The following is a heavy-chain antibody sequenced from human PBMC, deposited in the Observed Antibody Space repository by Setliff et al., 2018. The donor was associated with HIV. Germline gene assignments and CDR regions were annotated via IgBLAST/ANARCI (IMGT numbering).Heavy chain of an antibody. V-gene: IGHV1-2*06. D-gene: IGHD1-26*01. CDR2: INPNSGGT. Sequence: GASVKVSCKATGYTFTDYYMHWVRQAPGQGLEWMGRINPNSGGTQYGQRFQGRVTMTRDTSSSTAYMELNGLRSDDTAVYFCARGEGGSGFQQYYYMDVWGKGTTVIVSS. CDR3: ARGEGGSGFQQYYYMDV. J-gene: IGHJ6*03. CDR1: GYTFTDYY.